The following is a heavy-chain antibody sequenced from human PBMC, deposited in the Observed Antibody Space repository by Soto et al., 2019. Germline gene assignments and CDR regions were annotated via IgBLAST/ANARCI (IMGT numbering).Heavy chain of an antibody. CDR1: SGSISSSNW. CDR2: IYHSGST. CDR3: ARHSNRNYGLYYFDF. D-gene: IGHD4-4*01. V-gene: IGHV4-4*02. Sequence: SETLSLTCAVSSGSISSSNWWSWVRQPPGKGLEWIGEIYHSGSTNYNPSLKSRVTISVDTSKNQFSLKVSSVTAADTAVYYCARHSNRNYGLYYFDFWGLGALVTVSS. J-gene: IGHJ4*02.